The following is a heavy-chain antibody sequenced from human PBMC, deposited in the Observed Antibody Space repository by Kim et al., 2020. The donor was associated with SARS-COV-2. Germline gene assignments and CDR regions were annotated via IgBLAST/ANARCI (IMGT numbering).Heavy chain of an antibody. CDR3: ARVRSDSSGYYYGPYDAFDI. D-gene: IGHD3-22*01. V-gene: IGHV1-2*02. Sequence: ASVKVSCKASGYTFTGYYMHWVRQAPGQGLEWMGWINPNSGGTNYAQKFQGRVTMTRDTSISTAYMELSRLRSDDTAVYYCARVRSDSSGYYYGPYDAFDIWGQGTMVTVSS. J-gene: IGHJ3*02. CDR1: GYTFTGYY. CDR2: INPNSGGT.